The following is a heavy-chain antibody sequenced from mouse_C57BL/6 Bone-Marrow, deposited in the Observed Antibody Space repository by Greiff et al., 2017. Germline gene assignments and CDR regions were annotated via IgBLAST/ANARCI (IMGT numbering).Heavy chain of an antibody. Sequence: QVQLKQPGAELVMPGASVKLSCKASGYTFTSYWMHWVKQRPGQGLEWIGEIDPSDSYTNYNQKFKGKSALTVDKSSSTAYMQLSSLTSEDTAVYYCESEGHFYDGPWCAYWGQGTLVTVSA. V-gene: IGHV1-69*01. D-gene: IGHD1-1*01. CDR3: ESEGHFYDGPWCAY. CDR1: GYTFTSYW. J-gene: IGHJ3*01. CDR2: IDPSDSYT.